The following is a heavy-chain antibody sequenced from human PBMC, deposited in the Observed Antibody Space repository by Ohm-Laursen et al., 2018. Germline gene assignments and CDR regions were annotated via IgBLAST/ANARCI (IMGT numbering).Heavy chain of an antibody. CDR3: AREGVSNGMDV. Sequence: ASVKVSCKASGYTFTSYDINWVRQATGQGLEWMGTINPSGGSTTYAQKFQGRVTMTSDTSTSTVYMELSSLRSEDTAVYYCAREGVSNGMDVWGQGTTVTVSS. CDR1: GYTFTSYD. D-gene: IGHD3-16*01. J-gene: IGHJ6*02. CDR2: INPSGGST. V-gene: IGHV1-46*01.